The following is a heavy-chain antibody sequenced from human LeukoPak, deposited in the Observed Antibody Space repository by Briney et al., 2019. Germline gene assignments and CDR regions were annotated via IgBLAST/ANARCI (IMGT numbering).Heavy chain of an antibody. V-gene: IGHV3-7*01. D-gene: IGHD6-6*01. J-gene: IGHJ4*02. Sequence: GGSLRLSCAASGITFSSYWLSWVRQTPGKGLEWVAKMNEDGSEKSYVDSVKGRFTISRDNARNSLYLQMNSLGAEDTAVYYCAREYSSSSGRAFDYWGQGTLVTVSS. CDR1: GITFSSYW. CDR2: MNEDGSEK. CDR3: AREYSSSSGRAFDY.